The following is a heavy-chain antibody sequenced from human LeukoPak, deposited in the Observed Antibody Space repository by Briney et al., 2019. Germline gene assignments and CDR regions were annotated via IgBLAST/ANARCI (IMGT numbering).Heavy chain of an antibody. V-gene: IGHV3-48*01. Sequence: GGSLRLSCVGSGFTFSSYSMNWVRQAPGKGLEWVSYISGTSNTIYYADSVKGRFTVSRDNAKNSLYLQMNSLRAEDTAVYYCARVDYYDSGYFDYWGQGTLVTVSS. CDR2: ISGTSNTI. D-gene: IGHD3-22*01. J-gene: IGHJ4*02. CDR3: ARVDYYDSGYFDY. CDR1: GFTFSSYS.